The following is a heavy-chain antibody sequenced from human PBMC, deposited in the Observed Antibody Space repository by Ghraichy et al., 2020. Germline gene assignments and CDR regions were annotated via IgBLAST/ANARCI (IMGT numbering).Heavy chain of an antibody. CDR1: GFTFSDYY. J-gene: IGHJ6*02. D-gene: IGHD4-17*01. CDR2: ISSSGSTI. CDR3: ARDKSDYGDYEYYYYGMDF. Sequence: GGSLRLSCAAFGFTFSDYYMSWIRQAPGTGLEWVSYISSSGSTIYYADSVKGRFTISRDNAENSLYLQMNSLRAEDTAVYYWARDKSDYGDYEYYYYGMDFCGQGTTVTVSS. V-gene: IGHV3-11*04.